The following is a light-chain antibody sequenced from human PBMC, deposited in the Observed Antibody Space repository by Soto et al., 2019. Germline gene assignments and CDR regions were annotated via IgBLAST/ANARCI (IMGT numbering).Light chain of an antibody. CDR3: SSHTSTRTLYV. Sequence: QSVLTKPASVSGSPGQSITISCTGGSSDVGGYEYVSWYQHHPGKAPKLIIYEVSHRPSGVSDRFSASKFGNTASLTISGLQAEDEADYYCSSHTSTRTLYVFGTGTKVTVL. CDR2: EVS. CDR1: SSDVGGYEY. V-gene: IGLV2-14*01. J-gene: IGLJ1*01.